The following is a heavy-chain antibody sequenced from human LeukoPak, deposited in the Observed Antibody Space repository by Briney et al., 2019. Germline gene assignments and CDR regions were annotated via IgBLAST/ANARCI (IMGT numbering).Heavy chain of an antibody. CDR2: ISGSGGST. CDR1: GFTFSSYA. Sequence: TGGSLRLSCAAPGFTFSSYAMSWVRQAPGKGLEWVSAISGSGGSTYYADSVKGRFTISRDNSKNTLYLQMNSLRAEDTAVYYCAKGGQGAIFFDYWGQGTLVTVSS. CDR3: AKGGQGAIFFDY. V-gene: IGHV3-23*01. J-gene: IGHJ4*02. D-gene: IGHD1-26*01.